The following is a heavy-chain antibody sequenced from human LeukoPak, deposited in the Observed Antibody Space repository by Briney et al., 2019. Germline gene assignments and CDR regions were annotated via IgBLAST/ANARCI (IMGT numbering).Heavy chain of an antibody. CDR1: GFTFSDYA. V-gene: IGHV3-30-3*01. D-gene: IGHD3-16*01. Sequence: PGGSLRLSCAASGFTFSDYAMHWVRQAPGKGLEWVAVISYDGSNKYYADSVKGRFTISRDNSKNTLYLQMNSLRAEDTAVYYCAREPWGKYYFDNWGQGTLVTVSS. CDR3: AREPWGKYYFDN. J-gene: IGHJ4*02. CDR2: ISYDGSNK.